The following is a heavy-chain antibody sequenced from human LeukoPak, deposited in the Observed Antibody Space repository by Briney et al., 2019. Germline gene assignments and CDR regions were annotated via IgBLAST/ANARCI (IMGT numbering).Heavy chain of an antibody. D-gene: IGHD6-13*01. CDR3: ARGIAAAGMALDY. CDR1: GYTFTGYY. V-gene: IGHV1-2*04. Sequence: GASVKVSCKASGYTFTGYYMHWVRQAPGQGLEWMGWINPNSGGTNYAQKFQGWVTMTRDTSISTAYMELSRLRSDDTAVYYCARGIAAAGMALDYWGQGTLVTVSS. CDR2: INPNSGGT. J-gene: IGHJ4*02.